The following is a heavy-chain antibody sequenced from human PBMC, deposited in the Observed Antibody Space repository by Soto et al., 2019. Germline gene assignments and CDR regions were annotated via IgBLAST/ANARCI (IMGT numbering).Heavy chain of an antibody. D-gene: IGHD1-26*01. CDR3: ARYSGSYQYYFDY. J-gene: IGHJ4*02. CDR2: IIPIFGTA. Sequence: PGQGLEWMGGIIPIFGTANYAQKFQGRVTITADESTSTAYMELSSLRSEDTAVYYCARYSGSYQYYFDYWGQGTLVTVSS. V-gene: IGHV1-69*01.